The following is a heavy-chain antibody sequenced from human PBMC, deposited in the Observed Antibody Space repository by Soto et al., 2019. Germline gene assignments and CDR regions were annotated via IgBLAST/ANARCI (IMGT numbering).Heavy chain of an antibody. CDR2: ISYDGSNK. J-gene: IGHJ6*02. V-gene: IGHV3-30*18. CDR3: AKRPGRPLRYYYGMDV. Sequence: TGGSLRLSCAASGFTFSSYGMHWVRQAPGKGLEWVAVISYDGSNKYYADSVKGRFTISRDNSKNTLYLQMNSLRAEDTAVYYCAKRPGRPLRYYYGMDVWGQGTTVTVSS. CDR1: GFTFSSYG.